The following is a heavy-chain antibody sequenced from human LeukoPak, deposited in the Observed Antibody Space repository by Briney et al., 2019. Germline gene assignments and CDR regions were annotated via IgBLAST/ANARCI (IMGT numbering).Heavy chain of an antibody. D-gene: IGHD3-22*01. CDR3: ARVALEVYDSTDYYVDTFDV. V-gene: IGHV4-39*07. CDR2: IYYSGST. CDR1: GGSISSSSYY. Sequence: PSETLSLACTVSGGSISSSSYYWGWIRQPPGKGLEWIGSIYYSGSTYYNPSLKSRVTISVDTSKNQFSLKLSSVTAADTAVYYCARVALEVYDSTDYYVDTFDVWGQGTMVTVSS. J-gene: IGHJ3*01.